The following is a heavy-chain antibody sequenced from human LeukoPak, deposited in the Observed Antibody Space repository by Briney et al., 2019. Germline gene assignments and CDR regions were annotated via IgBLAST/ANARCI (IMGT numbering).Heavy chain of an antibody. CDR1: GYTFTSYD. J-gene: IGHJ4*02. V-gene: IGHV1-46*01. Sequence: GASVKVSCKASGYTFTSYDINWVRQAPGQGLEWMGIINPSGGSTSYAQKFQGRVTMTRDMSTSTVYMELSSLISDDTAVYYCASRSTVSEHPDSSGYKEYWGQGTLVTVSS. CDR2: INPSGGST. CDR3: ASRSTVSEHPDSSGYKEY. D-gene: IGHD2-15*01.